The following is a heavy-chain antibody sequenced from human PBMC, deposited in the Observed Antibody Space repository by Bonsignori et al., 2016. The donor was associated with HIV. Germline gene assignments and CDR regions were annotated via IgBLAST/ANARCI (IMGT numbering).Heavy chain of an antibody. CDR3: VGGDFLY. V-gene: IGHV3-7*01. Sequence: EVQLVGSGGGLVQPGGSLRLSCAASESTFSNYWMNWVRQAPGKGLEWMANINQDGSDTYYVDSVKGRFTISRDNAKNSLSLQMNNLRVEDTAVYYCVGGDFLYWGPGIRGHRL. J-gene: IGHJ4*02. CDR1: ESTFSNYW. CDR2: INQDGSDT.